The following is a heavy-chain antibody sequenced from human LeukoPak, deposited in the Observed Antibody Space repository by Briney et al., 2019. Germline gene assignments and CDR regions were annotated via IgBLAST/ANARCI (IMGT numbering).Heavy chain of an antibody. V-gene: IGHV4-39*01. J-gene: IGHJ4*02. Sequence: SETLSLTCTVSGGSIISSSHYWAWIRQPPGKGLEWIGSIYYNGGTFYSPSLKSRASISVGTSKNQFSLKLSSVTAADTSVYFCAREEASAADYWGQGTLVTVSS. CDR1: GGSIISSSHY. D-gene: IGHD6-13*01. CDR2: IYYNGGT. CDR3: AREEASAADY.